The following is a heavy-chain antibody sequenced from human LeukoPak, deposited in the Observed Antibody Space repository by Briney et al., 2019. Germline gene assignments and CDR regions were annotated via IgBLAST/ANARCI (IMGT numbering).Heavy chain of an antibody. CDR1: GYTFTGYY. CDR2: INPNSGGT. V-gene: IGHV1-2*02. Sequence: ASVKVSCKASGYTFTGYYMHWVRQAPGQGLEWMGWINPNSGGTNYAQKFQGRVTMTRDTSISTAYMELSRLRSDDTAVYYSARGYDSSCYYPIDYWGQGTLVTVSS. J-gene: IGHJ4*02. D-gene: IGHD3-22*01. CDR3: ARGYDSSCYYPIDY.